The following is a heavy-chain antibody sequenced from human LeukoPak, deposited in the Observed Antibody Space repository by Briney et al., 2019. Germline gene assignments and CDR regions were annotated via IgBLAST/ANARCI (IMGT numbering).Heavy chain of an antibody. V-gene: IGHV3-7*01. D-gene: IGHD3-16*02. CDR3: AREYYDYVWGSYRYLRLFDY. CDR2: IKQDGSEK. Sequence: GGSLRLSCAASGFTFSSYWMSWVRQAPGKGLEWVANIKQDGSEKYYVDSVKGRFTISRDNAKNSLYLQMNSLRAEDTAVYYCAREYYDYVWGSYRYLRLFDYWGQGTPVTVSS. J-gene: IGHJ4*02. CDR1: GFTFSSYW.